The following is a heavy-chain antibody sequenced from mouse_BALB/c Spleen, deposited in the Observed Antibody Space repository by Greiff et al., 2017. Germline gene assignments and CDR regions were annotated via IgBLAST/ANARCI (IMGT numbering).Heavy chain of an antibody. Sequence: VQLQQPGAELVKPGASVKLSCKASGYTFTSYYMYWVKQRPGQGLEWIGGINPSNGGTNFNEKFKSKATLTVDKSSSTAYMQLSSLTSEDSAVYYCTRSPRLRYFDVWGAGTTVTVSS. CDR2: INPSNGGT. D-gene: IGHD1-2*01. CDR3: TRSPRLRYFDV. V-gene: IGHV1S81*02. CDR1: GYTFTSYY. J-gene: IGHJ1*01.